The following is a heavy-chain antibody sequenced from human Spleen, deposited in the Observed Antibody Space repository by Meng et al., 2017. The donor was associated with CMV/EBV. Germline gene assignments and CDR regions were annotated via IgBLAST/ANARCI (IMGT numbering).Heavy chain of an antibody. D-gene: IGHD6-6*01. Sequence: AIYRRSFIGYYWTWIRQPPEKRLEWRGNNNHRRSTKYHPSLASRVTTSVETSKHQFSLRVSSVTAADTAVYCCARGHRGSSGRFDYWGPGTLVTVSS. V-gene: IGHV4-34*01. CDR1: RRSFIGYY. J-gene: IGHJ4*02. CDR2: NNHRRST. CDR3: ARGHRGSSGRFDY.